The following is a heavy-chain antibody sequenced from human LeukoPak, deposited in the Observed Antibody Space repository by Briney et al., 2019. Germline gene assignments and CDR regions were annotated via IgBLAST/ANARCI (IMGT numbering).Heavy chain of an antibody. Sequence: PSETLSLTCTVSGGSISSYYWSWIRQPPGKGLEWIGYIYYSGSTNYNPSLKSRVTISVDTSKNQFSLKLSSVTAADTAVYYCARVTTDFGSGTHFDYWGQGTLVTVSS. CDR1: GGSISSYY. CDR2: IYYSGST. D-gene: IGHD3-10*01. J-gene: IGHJ4*02. CDR3: ARVTTDFGSGTHFDY. V-gene: IGHV4-59*01.